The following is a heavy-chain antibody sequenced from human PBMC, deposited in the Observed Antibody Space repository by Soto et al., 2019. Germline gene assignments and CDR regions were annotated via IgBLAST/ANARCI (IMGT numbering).Heavy chain of an antibody. D-gene: IGHD2-8*02. Sequence: PGESLKISCKGTGYSFAGSWINWVRQKRGKGLEWTGRIDPWAARASYGRSFRGHVTIPATKSITTVFLQWSSLRTSDTAMYYCSRQIYDSGAGPNFQYYFDSWGQGTPVAVSS. J-gene: IGHJ4*02. CDR2: IDPWAARA. CDR3: SRQIYDSGAGPNFQYYFDS. V-gene: IGHV5-10-1*01. CDR1: GYSFAGSW.